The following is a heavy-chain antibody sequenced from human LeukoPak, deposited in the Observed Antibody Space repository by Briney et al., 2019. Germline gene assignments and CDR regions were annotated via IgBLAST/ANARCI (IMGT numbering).Heavy chain of an antibody. V-gene: IGHV1-46*01. J-gene: IGHJ6*02. CDR1: GYTFTSYY. CDR3: ARVGPQGYYYYGMDV. Sequence: VSVKVSCKASGYTFTSYYMHWVRQAPGQGLEWMGTINPSGGSTSYAQNFQGRVTMTRDTSTSTVYMELSSLRSEDTAVYYCARVGPQGYYYYGMDVWGQGTTVTVSS. CDR2: INPSGGST.